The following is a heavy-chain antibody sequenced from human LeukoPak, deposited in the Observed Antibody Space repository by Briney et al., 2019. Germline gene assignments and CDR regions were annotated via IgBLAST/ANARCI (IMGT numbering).Heavy chain of an antibody. J-gene: IGHJ3*02. CDR2: TRNKANSYTT. CDR1: GFTFSDHY. D-gene: IGHD2-2*01. V-gene: IGHV3-72*01. CDR3: ARVRYCSSTTCRGAFDI. Sequence: GGSLRLSCAASGFTFSDHYMDWVRQAAGKGLEWVGRTRNKANSYTTEYAASVKGRFTISRADSENSLYLQMNSLKTEDTAVYYCARVRYCSSTTCRGAFDIWGQGTMVTVSS.